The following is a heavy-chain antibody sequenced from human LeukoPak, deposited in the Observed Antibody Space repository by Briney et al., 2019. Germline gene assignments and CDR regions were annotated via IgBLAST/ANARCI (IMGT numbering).Heavy chain of an antibody. J-gene: IGHJ5*02. Sequence: PSETPSLTCTVSDDSINNFYWSWIRQPAGKGLEWIGRIYSSGYTNYHPSLKSRVTMSVDTSKNQFSLRLISLTAADTAVYYCARGTSNAWYDWFDLWGQGALVTVSS. CDR2: IYSSGYT. CDR1: DDSINNFY. D-gene: IGHD6-13*01. V-gene: IGHV4-4*07. CDR3: ARGTSNAWYDWFDL.